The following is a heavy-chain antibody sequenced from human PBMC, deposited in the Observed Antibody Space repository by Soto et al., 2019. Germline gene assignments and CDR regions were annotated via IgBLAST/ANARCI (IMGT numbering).Heavy chain of an antibody. CDR1: GVSMRNSY. CDR2: ISTSGNT. D-gene: IGHD3-16*01. J-gene: IGHJ5*02. Sequence: LSLTCSVSGVSMRNSYWTWIRQSAGKGLEWIGRISTSGNTNYNPSLNSRLTMSVDTSKNQVSLKLTSVTAADTAVYYCARGGGVPALGDPWGQGTLVTVSS. CDR3: ARGGGVPALGDP. V-gene: IGHV4-4*07.